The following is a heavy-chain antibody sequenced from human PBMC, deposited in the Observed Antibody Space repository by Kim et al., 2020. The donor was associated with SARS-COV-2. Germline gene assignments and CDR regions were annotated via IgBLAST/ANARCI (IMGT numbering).Heavy chain of an antibody. CDR2: INYSGST. Sequence: SETLSLTCTVSGGSISSYYWSWIRQPPGKGLEWIGYINYSGSTNYNTSLKSRVTISADTSKNQLSLMLSSVTAAATAVNYCARVIRAGDSSAYYFDYW. CDR1: GGSISSYY. CDR3: ARVIRAGDSSAYYFDY. D-gene: IGHD5-18*01. V-gene: IGHV4-59*01. J-gene: IGHJ4*01.